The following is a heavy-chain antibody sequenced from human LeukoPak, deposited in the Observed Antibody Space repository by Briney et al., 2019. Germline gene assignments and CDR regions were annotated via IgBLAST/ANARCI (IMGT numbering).Heavy chain of an antibody. J-gene: IGHJ6*03. V-gene: IGHV1-8*01. CDR3: ARDFGAAAGREGGYYYYYMDV. D-gene: IGHD6-13*01. CDR1: GYTLTSYD. CDR2: MNPNSGNT. Sequence: GASVKVSCKASGYTLTSYDINWVRQATGQGLEWMGWMNPNSGNTGYAQKFQGRVTMTRNTSISTAYMELSSLRSEDTAVYYCARDFGAAAGREGGYYYYYMDVWGKGTTVTVSS.